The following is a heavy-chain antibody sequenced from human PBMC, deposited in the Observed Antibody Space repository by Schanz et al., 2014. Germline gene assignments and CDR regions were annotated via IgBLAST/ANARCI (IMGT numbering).Heavy chain of an antibody. V-gene: IGHV3-11*06. D-gene: IGHD3-9*01. Sequence: QVQLVESGGGLVKPGGSLRLSCAASGFTFNDYYMNWIRQAPGKGLEWVSYISGSDNYINYADSVKGRFTISRDNAKNSLFLLMSSLRAEDTAVYYCARTTNPFNFDSWPYLDYWGQGTLVTVSS. CDR3: ARTTNPFNFDSWPYLDY. CDR1: GFTFNDYY. CDR2: ISGSDNYI. J-gene: IGHJ4*02.